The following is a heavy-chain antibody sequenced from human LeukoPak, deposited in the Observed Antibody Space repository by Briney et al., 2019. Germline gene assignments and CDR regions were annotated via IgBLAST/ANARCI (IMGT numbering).Heavy chain of an antibody. D-gene: IGHD3-3*01. V-gene: IGHV4-39*01. CDR3: ASRLGSGMDV. J-gene: IGHJ6*02. CDR2: IYYSGST. Sequence: WVRQAPGKGLEWIGSIYYSGSTYYNPSLKSRVTISVDTSKNQFSLKLSSVTAADTAVYYCASRLGSGMDVWGQGTTVTVSS.